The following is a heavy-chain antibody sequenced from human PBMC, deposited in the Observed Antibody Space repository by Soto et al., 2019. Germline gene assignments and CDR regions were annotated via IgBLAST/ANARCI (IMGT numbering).Heavy chain of an antibody. CDR1: GFTFTSYT. CDR3: ARARVYATGPLDC. D-gene: IGHD6-13*01. Sequence: EVQLVESGGGLVKPGGPLRLSCAASGFTFTSYTMNWVRQAPGKGLEWVSSISRSSDYIYYADSMKGRVTISRDNAKNSLFLDMNSLTGEDTAVYYCARARVYATGPLDCWGQGTLVTVSS. CDR2: ISRSSDYI. J-gene: IGHJ4*02. V-gene: IGHV3-21*02.